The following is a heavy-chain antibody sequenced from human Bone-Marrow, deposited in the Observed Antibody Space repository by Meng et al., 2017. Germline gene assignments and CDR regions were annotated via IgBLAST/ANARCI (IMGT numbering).Heavy chain of an antibody. CDR2: MNPNSGNT. V-gene: IGHV1-8*03. CDR3: ARATGRKRRNVLRYFDWSPYYFDY. D-gene: IGHD3-9*01. Sequence: GESLKISCKGSGYSFTSYWIGWVRQATGQGLEWMGWMNPNSGNTGYAQKFQGRVTITRNTSISTAYMELSSLRSEDTAVYYCARATGRKRRNVLRYFDWSPYYFDYWGQGTLVTVSS. J-gene: IGHJ4*02. CDR1: GYSFTSYW.